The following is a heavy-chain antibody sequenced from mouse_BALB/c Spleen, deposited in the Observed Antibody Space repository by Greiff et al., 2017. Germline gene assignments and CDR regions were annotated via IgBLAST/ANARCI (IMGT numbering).Heavy chain of an antibody. CDR1: GYTFTSYW. D-gene: IGHD2-1*01. J-gene: IGHJ4*01. Sequence: VKLMESGAELARPGASVKLSCKASGYTFTSYWMQWVKQRPGQGLEWIGAIYPGDGDTRYTQKFKGKATLTADKSSSTAYMQLSSLASEDSAVYYCARRAYGKDAMDYWGQGTSVTVSS. V-gene: IGHV1-87*01. CDR3: ARRAYGKDAMDY. CDR2: IYPGDGDT.